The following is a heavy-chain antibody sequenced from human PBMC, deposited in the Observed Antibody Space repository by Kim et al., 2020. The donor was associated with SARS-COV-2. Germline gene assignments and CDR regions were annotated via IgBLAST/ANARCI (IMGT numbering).Heavy chain of an antibody. CDR1: GFTFSSYD. CDR3: ARGYSSSWSWAFDI. CDR2: IGTAGDT. V-gene: IGHV3-13*01. J-gene: IGHJ3*02. Sequence: GGSLRLSCAASGFTFSSYDMHWVRQATGKGLEWVSAIGTAGDTYYPGSVKGRFTISRENAKNSLYLQMNSLRAGDTAVYYCARGYSSSWSWAFDIWGQGTMVTVSS. D-gene: IGHD6-13*01.